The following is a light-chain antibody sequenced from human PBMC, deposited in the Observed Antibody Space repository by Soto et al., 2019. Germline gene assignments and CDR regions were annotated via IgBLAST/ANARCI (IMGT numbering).Light chain of an antibody. CDR3: QQYGSSSWT. Sequence: EIVLTQSPGTLSLSPGERAPLSCWSSQSVSSSYLAWYQQKPGQAPRLLIYGASSRATGIPDRFSGSGSGTDFTLTISRLEPEDFAVYYCQQYGSSSWTFGQGTKVDIK. V-gene: IGKV3-20*01. J-gene: IGKJ1*01. CDR1: QSVSSSY. CDR2: GAS.